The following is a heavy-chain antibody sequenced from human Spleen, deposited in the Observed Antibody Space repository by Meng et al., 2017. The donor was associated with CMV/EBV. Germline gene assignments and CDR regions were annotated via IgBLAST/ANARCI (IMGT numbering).Heavy chain of an antibody. CDR2: IIPIFGTA. J-gene: IGHJ2*01. D-gene: IGHD6-19*01. Sequence: GTFSSSAISWVRQAPGQGLEWMGGIIPIFGTANYAQKFQGRVTITTDESTSTAYMELSSLRSEDTAVYYCARARRPYSSGWYVDFDLWGRGTLVTVSS. V-gene: IGHV1-69*05. CDR3: ARARRPYSSGWYVDFDL. CDR1: GTFSSSA.